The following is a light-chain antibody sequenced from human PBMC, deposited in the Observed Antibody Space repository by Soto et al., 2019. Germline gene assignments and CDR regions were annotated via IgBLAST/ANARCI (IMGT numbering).Light chain of an antibody. J-gene: IGLJ2*01. CDR2: GNS. V-gene: IGLV1-40*01. Sequence: QSVLTQPPSVSGATGQRVTISCTGRSSNIGAGYDVHWYQQLPGTAPKLLIYGNSNRPSGVPDRFSGSKSGTSASLAITGLQAEDEADYYCQSYDSSLRSVFGGGTKLTVL. CDR3: QSYDSSLRSV. CDR1: SSNIGAGYD.